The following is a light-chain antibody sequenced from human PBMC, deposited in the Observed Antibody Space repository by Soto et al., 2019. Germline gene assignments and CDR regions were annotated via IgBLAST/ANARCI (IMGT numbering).Light chain of an antibody. CDR2: GAS. Sequence: LTQSPFTLSLSPFELATLSCRASQSVSNNYLAWYQQKPGQAPRLLIYGASNRATGIPDRFSGSGSGTDFTLTISRLEPEDFAVYYCQQYGSSGTFGQGTKVDI. CDR1: QSVSNNY. CDR3: QQYGSSGT. J-gene: IGKJ1*01. V-gene: IGKV3-20*01.